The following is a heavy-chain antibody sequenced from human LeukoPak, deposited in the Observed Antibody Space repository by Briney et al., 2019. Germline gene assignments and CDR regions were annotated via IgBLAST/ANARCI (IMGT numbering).Heavy chain of an antibody. J-gene: IGHJ3*02. D-gene: IGHD3-16*02. CDR2: MNPNSGNT. CDR3: ARGRFTFGGVIASRTDSDDAFDI. CDR1: GYTFTSYD. V-gene: IGHV1-8*01. Sequence: GASVKVSCKASGYTFTSYDINWVRQATGQGLEWMGWMNPNSGNTGHAQKFQGRVTITRNTSISTAYMELSSLRSEDTAVYYCARGRFTFGGVIASRTDSDDAFDIWGQGTMVTVSS.